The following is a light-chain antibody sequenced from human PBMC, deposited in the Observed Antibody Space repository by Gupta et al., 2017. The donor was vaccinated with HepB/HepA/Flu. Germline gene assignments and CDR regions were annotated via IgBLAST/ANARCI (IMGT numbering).Light chain of an antibody. CDR3: MQALQTPYT. V-gene: IGKV2-28*01. J-gene: IGKJ2*01. CDR2: LGS. CDR1: QSLLHSNGYNY. Sequence: DIVMTQSPLSLPVTPGEPASISCRSSQSLLHSNGYNYLDWYLQKPGQSPQLLIYLGSNRASGVPDRCSGSGSGTDFTLKISRVEVEDVGVYYCMQALQTPYTFGQGTKLEIK.